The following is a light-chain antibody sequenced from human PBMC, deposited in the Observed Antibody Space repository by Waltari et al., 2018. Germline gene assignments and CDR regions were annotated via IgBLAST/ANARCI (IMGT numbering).Light chain of an antibody. Sequence: IVVTQSPDSLALSLGQRDTANCQSSQSLLYRSNNKNYLAWYQQKPGQPPKLLFYCASTRASGVPDRFSGSGSETDFTLTISSLQAEDVAVYYCQQYYSNPPWTFGQGTKVDIK. CDR2: CAS. J-gene: IGKJ1*01. V-gene: IGKV4-1*01. CDR3: QQYYSNPPWT. CDR1: QSLLYRSNNKNY.